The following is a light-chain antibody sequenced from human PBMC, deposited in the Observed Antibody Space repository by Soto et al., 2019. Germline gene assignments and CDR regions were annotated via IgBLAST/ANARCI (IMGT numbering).Light chain of an antibody. Sequence: QSALTQPASVSGSPGQSITISCTGTSSDVGSYNLVSWYPQHPGKAPKLMIYEGSKRPSGVSNRFSGSKSGNTASLTISGLQAEDEADYYCCSYAGSSTFNVVFGGGTKLTV. CDR2: EGS. J-gene: IGLJ2*01. CDR1: SSDVGSYNL. V-gene: IGLV2-23*03. CDR3: CSYAGSSTFNVV.